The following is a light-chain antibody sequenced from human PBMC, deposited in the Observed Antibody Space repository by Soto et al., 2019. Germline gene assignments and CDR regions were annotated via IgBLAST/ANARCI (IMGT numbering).Light chain of an antibody. Sequence: EIMMTQSPGTLSVSPGEGATLSCTASQSVNLNLAWYQQKLGQAPRLLIYGASTRATGIPARFSGSGSGTEFTLTISSLQSEDFAVYYCQQYNNWPPITFGQGTRLEIK. CDR1: QSVNLN. V-gene: IGKV3-15*01. J-gene: IGKJ5*01. CDR3: QQYNNWPPIT. CDR2: GAS.